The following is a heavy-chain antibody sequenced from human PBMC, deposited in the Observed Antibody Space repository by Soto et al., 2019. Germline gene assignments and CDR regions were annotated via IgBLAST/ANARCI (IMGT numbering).Heavy chain of an antibody. CDR3: AKDRGGVLAPSYFDY. J-gene: IGHJ4*02. Sequence: VQLVESGGGLVQPGGSLRLSCAASRFSFSDYAMSWVRQAPGKGLEWVSAISGSGGSTYSADSVEGRFTISRDNSKNTLYLQMNSLRAEDTALYYCAKDRGGVLAPSYFDYWGQGTLVTVSS. CDR1: RFSFSDYA. CDR2: ISGSGGST. D-gene: IGHD2-8*01. V-gene: IGHV3-23*04.